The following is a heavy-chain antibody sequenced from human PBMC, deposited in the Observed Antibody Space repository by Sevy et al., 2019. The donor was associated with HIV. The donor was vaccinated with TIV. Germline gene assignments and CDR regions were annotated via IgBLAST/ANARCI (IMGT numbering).Heavy chain of an antibody. Sequence: GGSLRLSCAASGFSFSKYGMHWVRQAPGKGLEWLTFIQYDGSYKDYAGSVKGRLTISRDNAKNTLYLQMDSLRPEDTAVYYCARDPTYYYDSSGSYNWFDPWGQGTLVTVSS. V-gene: IGHV3-30*02. CDR3: ARDPTYYYDSSGSYNWFDP. CDR2: IQYDGSYK. J-gene: IGHJ5*02. D-gene: IGHD3-22*01. CDR1: GFSFSKYG.